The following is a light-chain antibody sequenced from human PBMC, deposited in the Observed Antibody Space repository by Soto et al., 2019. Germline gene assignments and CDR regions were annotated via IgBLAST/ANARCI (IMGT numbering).Light chain of an antibody. J-gene: IGKJ5*01. CDR3: QEFNGYPLT. CDR2: GAS. V-gene: IGKV1-13*02. Sequence: AIELTQSPSSLSASIGDSVTITCRASQGIGSLLAWYQHKPGEGPKLLIYGASTLQSVVPSRFSGSGAGTDFTLTISSLQPEDFATYYCQEFNGYPLTFGQGTRLEIK. CDR1: QGIGSL.